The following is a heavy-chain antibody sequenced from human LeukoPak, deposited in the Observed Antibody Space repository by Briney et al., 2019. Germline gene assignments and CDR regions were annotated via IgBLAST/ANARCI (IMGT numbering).Heavy chain of an antibody. CDR2: ISGSGGST. CDR1: GFTFSSYA. Sequence: TGGSLRLSCAASGFTFSSYAMSWVRQAPGKGLEWVSAISGSGGSTYYADSVKGRFTISRDNSKNTLYLQMNSLRAEDTAVYYCAKAVWAYYYGSGSPTLYYYYGMDVWGQGTTVTVSS. CDR3: AKAVWAYYYGSGSPTLYYYYGMDV. V-gene: IGHV3-23*01. D-gene: IGHD3-10*01. J-gene: IGHJ6*02.